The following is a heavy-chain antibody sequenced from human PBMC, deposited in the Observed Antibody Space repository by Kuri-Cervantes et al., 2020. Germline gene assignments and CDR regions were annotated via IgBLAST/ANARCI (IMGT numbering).Heavy chain of an antibody. CDR1: GFTFSSYE. Sequence: GGSLRLSCAASGFTFSSYEMNWVRQAPGKGLEWVSYISSSGSTIYYADSVKGRFTISRDNSKNTLYLQMNSLRAEDTAVYYCARDPYCSGGNCYSVYWGQGTLVTVSS. J-gene: IGHJ4*02. D-gene: IGHD2-15*01. V-gene: IGHV3-48*03. CDR3: ARDPYCSGGNCYSVY. CDR2: ISSSGSTI.